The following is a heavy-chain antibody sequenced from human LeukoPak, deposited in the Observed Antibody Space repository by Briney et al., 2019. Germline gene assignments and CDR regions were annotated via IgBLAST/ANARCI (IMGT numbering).Heavy chain of an antibody. CDR3: ARGESITIFGVVIPRSGMDV. V-gene: IGHV1-18*01. CDR1: GYTFTSYG. CDR2: ISAYNGNT. Sequence: ASVKVSCKASGYTFTSYGISWVRQAPGQGLEWMGWISAYNGNTNYAQKLQGRVTMTTDTSTSTAYMELRSLRSDDTAVYYCARGESITIFGVVIPRSGMDVWGQGTTVTVSS. J-gene: IGHJ6*02. D-gene: IGHD3-3*01.